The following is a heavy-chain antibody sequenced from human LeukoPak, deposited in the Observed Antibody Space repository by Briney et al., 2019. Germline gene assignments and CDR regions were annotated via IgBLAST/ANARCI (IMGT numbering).Heavy chain of an antibody. V-gene: IGHV1-2*04. CDR3: ARETQDRHLVAVRGAFDI. Sequence: GASVKVSCKASGYTFTGYYMHWVRQAPGQGLEWMGWINPNSGGTNYAQKFQGWVTMTRDTSISTAYMELSRLRSDDTAVYYCARETQDRHLVAVRGAFDIWGQGTMVTVSS. D-gene: IGHD6-19*01. CDR2: INPNSGGT. CDR1: GYTFTGYY. J-gene: IGHJ3*02.